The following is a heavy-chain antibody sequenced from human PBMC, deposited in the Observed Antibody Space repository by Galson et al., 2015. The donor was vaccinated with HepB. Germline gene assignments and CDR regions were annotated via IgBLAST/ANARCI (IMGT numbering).Heavy chain of an antibody. D-gene: IGHD3-16*01. V-gene: IGHV1-3*01. CDR2: INAGNGDT. J-gene: IGHJ3*02. CDR3: ARKIKGGDALDI. CDR1: GYSFNTYA. Sequence: SVKVSCKASGYSFNTYAMHWVRQAPGQRLEWMGWINAGNGDTKYSQNFQGRVTFTRDTSASTAYMELSSLRSEDTSVYYCARKIKGGDALDIWGQGTVVTVSS.